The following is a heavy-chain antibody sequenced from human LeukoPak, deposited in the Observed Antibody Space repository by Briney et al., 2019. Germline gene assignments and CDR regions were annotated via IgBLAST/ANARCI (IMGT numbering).Heavy chain of an antibody. J-gene: IGHJ6*02. D-gene: IGHD2-2*01. V-gene: IGHV1-46*01. CDR1: GYTFTSYY. CDR3: ARDLYGPDIVVVPADHYYYYGMDV. Sequence: ASVKVSCKASGYTFTSYYMHWVRQAPGQGLEWMGIINPSGGSTSYAQKFQGRVTMTRDTSTSTVYMELSSLRSEDTAVYYCARDLYGPDIVVVPADHYYYYGMDVWGQGTTVTVSS. CDR2: INPSGGST.